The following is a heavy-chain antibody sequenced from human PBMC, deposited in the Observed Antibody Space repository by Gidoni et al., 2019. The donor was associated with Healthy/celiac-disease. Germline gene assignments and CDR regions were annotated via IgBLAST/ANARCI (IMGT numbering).Heavy chain of an antibody. V-gene: IGHV1-69*02. CDR2: IIPILGIA. J-gene: IGHJ6*02. Sequence: QVQLVQSGAEVKKPGSSVKVSCKASGGTFSSYTIRWVRQAPGQGLEWMGRIIPILGIANYAQKFQGRVTITADKSTSTAYMELSSLRSEDTAVYYCARAGGGRYYYGMDVWGQGTTVTVSS. D-gene: IGHD3-16*01. CDR3: ARAGGGRYYYGMDV. CDR1: GGTFSSYT.